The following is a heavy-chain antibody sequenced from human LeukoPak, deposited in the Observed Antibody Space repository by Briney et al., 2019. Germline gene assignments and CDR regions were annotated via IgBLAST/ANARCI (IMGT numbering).Heavy chain of an antibody. CDR2: ISSSGSTI. D-gene: IGHD3-22*01. Sequence: GGSLRLSCAASGFTFSDYYMSWIRQAPGKGLEWVSYISSSGSTIYYADSVKGRFTISRDNAKNSLYLQMNSLRAEDTAVYYCAREYPRTHYYDSSGLNWFDPWGQGTLVTVSS. J-gene: IGHJ5*02. V-gene: IGHV3-11*01. CDR3: AREYPRTHYYDSSGLNWFDP. CDR1: GFTFSDYY.